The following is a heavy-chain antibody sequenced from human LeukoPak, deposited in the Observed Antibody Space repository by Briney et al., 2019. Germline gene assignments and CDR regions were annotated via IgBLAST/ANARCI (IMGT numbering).Heavy chain of an antibody. Sequence: GGSLRLSCVASGFTFSSYDMSWVRQAPGKGLEWVSGVSGSGGSRNYADSVKGRFTISRDNSEKTLYLQMNSLGAEDTAVYYCARDRRMRVRGYGKTGTTALDYWGQGTLVTVSS. CDR3: ARDRRMRVRGYGKTGTTALDY. V-gene: IGHV3-23*01. J-gene: IGHJ4*02. CDR2: VSGSGGSR. CDR1: GFTFSSYD. D-gene: IGHD1-7*01.